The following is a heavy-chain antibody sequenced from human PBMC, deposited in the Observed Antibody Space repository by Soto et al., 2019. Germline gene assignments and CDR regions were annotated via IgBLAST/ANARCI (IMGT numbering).Heavy chain of an antibody. CDR2: ISAYNGNT. V-gene: IGHV1-18*01. Sequence: QVQLVQSGAEVKKPGASVKVSCKASGYTFTSYGISWVRQAPGQGLEWMGWISAYNGNTNYAQKLQGRVTMTTDTSTSTAYMELTSLRSDDTPVYYCARLVLRYYGSGSYAEYIWFDPWGQGTLVIVSS. D-gene: IGHD3-10*01. CDR3: ARLVLRYYGSGSYAEYIWFDP. CDR1: GYTFTSYG. J-gene: IGHJ5*02.